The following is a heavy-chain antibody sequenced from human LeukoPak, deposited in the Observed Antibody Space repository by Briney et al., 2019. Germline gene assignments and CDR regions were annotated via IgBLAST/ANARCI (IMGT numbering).Heavy chain of an antibody. D-gene: IGHD6-6*01. V-gene: IGHV3-7*03. J-gene: IGHJ4*02. Sequence: GGSPRLSCAASGFTFSRYWMSWVRQAPGKGLEWVANIKQDGSEKYYVDSVKGRFTISRDNAKNSLYLQMNSLRAEDTAVYYCARDDYSSSDYWGQGTLVTVSS. CDR2: IKQDGSEK. CDR3: ARDDYSSSDY. CDR1: GFTFSRYW.